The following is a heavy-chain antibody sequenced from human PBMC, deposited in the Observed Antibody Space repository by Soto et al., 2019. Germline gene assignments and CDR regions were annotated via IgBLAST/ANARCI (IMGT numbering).Heavy chain of an antibody. V-gene: IGHV3-53*01. J-gene: IGHJ3*02. CDR2: LYDVDGS. CDR3: ATWRGREHAYDI. Sequence: PGGSLRLSCAASGFTISGKKYVAWVRQAPGKGLEWVSALYDVDGSFYADSVKGRFTTSSDSSKTTVYLQMNDLRPGDTAVYYCATWRGREHAYDIWGQGTTVTVSS. CDR1: GFTISGKKY.